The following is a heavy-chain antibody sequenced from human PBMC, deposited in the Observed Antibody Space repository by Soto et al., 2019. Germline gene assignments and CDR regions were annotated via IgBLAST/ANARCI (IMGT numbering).Heavy chain of an antibody. CDR3: ARDGRRPTVKDYYYGMDV. CDR2: IWYDGSNK. J-gene: IGHJ6*02. CDR1: GFTFSSYG. Sequence: QVQLVESGGGVVQPGRSLRLSCAASGFTFSSYGMHWVRQAPGKGLEWVAVIWYDGSNKYYADSVKGRFTISRDNSKNTLYLQMNSLRDEDTAVYYCARDGRRPTVKDYYYGMDVWGQGTTVTVSS. V-gene: IGHV3-33*01. D-gene: IGHD4-17*01.